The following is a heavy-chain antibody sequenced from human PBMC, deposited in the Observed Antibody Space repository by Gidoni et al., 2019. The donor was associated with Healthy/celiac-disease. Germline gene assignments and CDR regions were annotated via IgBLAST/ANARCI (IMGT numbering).Heavy chain of an antibody. CDR2: IYWDDDK. D-gene: IGHD6-19*01. CDR1: GFSLSTSGVG. Sequence: QITLKESGPTLVKPTQTLTLTCTFSGFSLSTSGVGVGWIRQPPGQALEWLALIYWDDDKRYSPSLKSRLTITKDTSKNQVVLTMTNMDPVDTATYYCAHRAVAGNTNWFDPWGQGTLVTVSS. V-gene: IGHV2-5*02. J-gene: IGHJ5*02. CDR3: AHRAVAGNTNWFDP.